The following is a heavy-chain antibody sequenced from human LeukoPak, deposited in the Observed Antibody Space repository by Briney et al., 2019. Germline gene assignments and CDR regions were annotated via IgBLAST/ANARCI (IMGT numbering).Heavy chain of an antibody. CDR3: ARGGSSSWYPGFDY. Sequence: ASVKVSCKASGYTFTSYDINWVRQAPGQGLEWMGWISAYNVNANYAQTLQGRVTMTTDTSTSTAYMELRSLRSDDTAVYYCARGGSSSWYPGFDYWGQGILVTVSS. D-gene: IGHD6-13*01. J-gene: IGHJ4*02. CDR1: GYTFTSYD. CDR2: ISAYNVNA. V-gene: IGHV1-18*01.